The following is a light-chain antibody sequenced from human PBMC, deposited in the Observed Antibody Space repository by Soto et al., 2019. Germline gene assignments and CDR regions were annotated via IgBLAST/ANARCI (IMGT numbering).Light chain of an antibody. CDR3: SSYTSAGTPLV. J-gene: IGLJ2*01. CDR2: DVS. CDR1: GSDVGGYNY. Sequence: QSALTQPASVSGSPGQSITISCTGTGSDVGGYNYVSWYQQHPGKAPKVMIYDVSNRPSGVSNRFSGSNSGNTASLTSSGLLAEEEVGYSCSSYTSAGTPLVFGGGTKVPVL. V-gene: IGLV2-14*01.